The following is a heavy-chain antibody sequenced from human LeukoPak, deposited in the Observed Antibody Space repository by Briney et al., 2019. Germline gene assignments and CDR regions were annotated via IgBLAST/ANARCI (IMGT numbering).Heavy chain of an antibody. CDR3: ARGGYSGYGSFDY. CDR1: GFTFSSYS. J-gene: IGHJ4*02. D-gene: IGHD5-12*01. Sequence: GGSLGLSCAASGFTFSSYSMNWVRQAPGKGLEWVSSISSSSSYIYYADSVKGRFTISRDNAKNSLYLQMNSLRAEDTAVYYCARGGYSGYGSFDYWGQGTLVTVSS. V-gene: IGHV3-21*01. CDR2: ISSSSSYI.